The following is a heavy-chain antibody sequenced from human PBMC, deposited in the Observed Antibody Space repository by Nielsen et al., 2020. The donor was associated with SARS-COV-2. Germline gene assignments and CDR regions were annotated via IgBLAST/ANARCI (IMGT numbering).Heavy chain of an antibody. CDR1: GFVVSSNY. D-gene: IGHD6-19*01. CDR2: ISGSGDST. CDR3: AKVKYGSVWYLLHY. J-gene: IGHJ4*02. Sequence: GESLKISCAASGFVVSSNYLTWVRQAPGKGLEWVSAISGSGDSTYYADSVKGRFTISRDNSKNTLYLQMNSLKAEDTAIFYCAKVKYGSVWYLLHYWGQGTLVTVSS. V-gene: IGHV3-23*01.